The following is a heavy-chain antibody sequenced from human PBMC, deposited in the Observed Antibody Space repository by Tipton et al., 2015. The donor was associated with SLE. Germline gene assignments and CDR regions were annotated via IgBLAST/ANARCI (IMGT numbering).Heavy chain of an antibody. D-gene: IGHD3-3*01. J-gene: IGHJ1*01. CDR2: INHSGRS. CDR1: GGSFIDYY. V-gene: IGHV4-34*01. CDR3: ARVNDDFWSGCRFQH. Sequence: TLSLTCAVSGGSFIDYYWTWIRQPPGRGLEWIGEINHSGRSKHNPSFKSRVTISVDSSKNQFSLRLSSVTAADTAVYYCARVNDDFWSGCRFQHWGQGTLVTVSS.